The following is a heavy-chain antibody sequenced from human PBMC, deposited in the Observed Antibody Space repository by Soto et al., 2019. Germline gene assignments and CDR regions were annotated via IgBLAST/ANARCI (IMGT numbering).Heavy chain of an antibody. CDR3: ARYRGYWYFDL. V-gene: IGHV3-72*01. CDR2: TRNKANSYTT. J-gene: IGHJ2*01. Sequence: EVQLVESGGGLVQPGGSLRLSCAASEFTFSDHFMEWVRQAPGKGLEWVGRTRNKANSYTTEYAASVKGRFTISRDDSKNSLNLQMNSLRTEDTAVYYCARYRGYWYFDLWGRGTLVTVSS. CDR1: EFTFSDHF. D-gene: IGHD2-15*01.